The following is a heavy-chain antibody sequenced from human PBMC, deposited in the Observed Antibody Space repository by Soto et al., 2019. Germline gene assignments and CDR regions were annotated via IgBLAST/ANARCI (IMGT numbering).Heavy chain of an antibody. Sequence: GGSLRLSCAASGFTFSTYWMSWVRQAPGKGLEWVANIKQDGSEKYYVDSVKGRFTISRDNAKNSLYLQMNSLRAEDTAVYYCARPMTPMTMFLAYWSQGTQVTVSS. D-gene: IGHD4-17*01. V-gene: IGHV3-7*04. J-gene: IGHJ4*02. CDR2: IKQDGSEK. CDR3: ARPMTPMTMFLAY. CDR1: GFTFSTYW.